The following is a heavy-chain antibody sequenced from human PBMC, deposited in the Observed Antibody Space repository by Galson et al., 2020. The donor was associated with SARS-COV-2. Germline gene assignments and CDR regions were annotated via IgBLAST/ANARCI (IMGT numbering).Heavy chain of an antibody. V-gene: IGHV3-33*01. CDR2: IWSDGSNK. J-gene: IGHJ4*02. D-gene: IGHD3-9*01. CDR1: GFTFSSYG. CDR3: ARERVLRYSDWLSYFQY. Sequence: GGSLRLSCAASGFTFSSYGMHWVRQAPGKGLEWVAVIWSDGSNKYYVDSVKGRFTISRDNSKNTLYLQLNSLRAQDTAVYYCARERVLRYSDWLSYFQYWGQGTLVTVSS.